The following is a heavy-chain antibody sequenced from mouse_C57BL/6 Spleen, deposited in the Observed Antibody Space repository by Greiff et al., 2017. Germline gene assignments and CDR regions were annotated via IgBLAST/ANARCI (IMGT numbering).Heavy chain of an antibody. Sequence: QVQLKESGAELVRPGASVTLSCKASGYTFTDYEMHWVKQTPVHGLEWIGAIDPETGGTAYNQKFKGKAILTADKSSSTAYMELRSLTSEDSAVYYCTRRLNSLTGTDCDYWGQGTTLTVSS. J-gene: IGHJ2*01. CDR3: TRRLNSLTGTDCDY. CDR2: IDPETGGT. V-gene: IGHV1-15*01. CDR1: GYTFTDYE. D-gene: IGHD4-1*01.